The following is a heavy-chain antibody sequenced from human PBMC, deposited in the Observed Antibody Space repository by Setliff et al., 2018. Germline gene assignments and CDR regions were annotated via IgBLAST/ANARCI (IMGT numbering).Heavy chain of an antibody. CDR1: GGSIDSHY. Sequence: SETMSLTCSVSGGSIDSHYWSWIRQPPGKGLEWIGSIYYSGNTNYNPSLKSRVTISVDTSKNQFSLKLSSVTAADTAVYYCARQRLGLFDPWGQGTLVTVSS. D-gene: IGHD3-10*01. CDR2: IYYSGNT. V-gene: IGHV4-59*08. CDR3: ARQRLGLFDP. J-gene: IGHJ5*02.